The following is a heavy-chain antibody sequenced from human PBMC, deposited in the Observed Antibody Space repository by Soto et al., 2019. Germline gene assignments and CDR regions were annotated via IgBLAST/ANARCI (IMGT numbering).Heavy chain of an antibody. D-gene: IGHD2-2*01. CDR3: ARLPCSRTCSSGGGFDI. Sequence: QVQLQESGPGLVMPSQTLSLTCSVSGGSISSDGYFWTWIRQLPGMGLEWLGYIYSSGSAYYDPSLAGRLSLSLDPSVNQFSLEVYSVTAADTAVYYCARLPCSRTCSSGGGFDIWGQGTVVTVSS. CDR1: GGSISSDGYF. J-gene: IGHJ3*02. V-gene: IGHV4-31*03. CDR2: IYSSGSA.